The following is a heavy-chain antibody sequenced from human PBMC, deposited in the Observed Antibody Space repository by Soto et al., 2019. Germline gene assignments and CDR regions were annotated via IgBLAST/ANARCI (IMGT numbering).Heavy chain of an antibody. J-gene: IGHJ4*02. D-gene: IGHD5-12*01. CDR2: ISYDGSNK. Sequence: QVQLVESGGGVVQPGRSLRLSCAASGFTFSSYAMHWVRQAPGKGLEWVAVISYDGSNKYYADSVKGRFTISRDNSKNTLYLQMNSLRAEDTAFYYCARAVDGGYSGYDFFDYWGQGTLVTVSS. CDR3: ARAVDGGYSGYDFFDY. V-gene: IGHV3-30-3*01. CDR1: GFTFSSYA.